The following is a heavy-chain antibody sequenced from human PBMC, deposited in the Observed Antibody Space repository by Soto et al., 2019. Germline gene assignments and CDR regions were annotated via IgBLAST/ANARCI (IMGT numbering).Heavy chain of an antibody. V-gene: IGHV3-23*01. Sequence: GGSLRLSCAASGFTFSSYAMSWVRQAPGKGLEWVSAISGSGGSTYYADSVKGRFTISRDNSKNTLYLQMNSLRAEDTAVYYCAKDSGYDPYYYYGMDVWGQGTTVTVSS. CDR3: AKDSGYDPYYYYGMDV. CDR2: ISGSGGST. CDR1: GFTFSSYA. J-gene: IGHJ6*02. D-gene: IGHD3-10*01.